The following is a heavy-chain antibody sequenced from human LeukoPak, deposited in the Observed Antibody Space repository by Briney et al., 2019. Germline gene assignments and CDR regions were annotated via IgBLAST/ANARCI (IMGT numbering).Heavy chain of an antibody. J-gene: IGHJ5*02. V-gene: IGHV4-59*08. D-gene: IGHD6-6*01. Sequence: PSETLSLTCSVSGGSIRSYYWSWIRQPPGEGLEWLGYTFHTGRTSYNPSFKSRVTISLDTSKNQVSLKVTSVTATDTAVYYCANASIAARANWFDPWGQGTLVTVSS. CDR1: GGSIRSYY. CDR3: ANASIAARANWFDP. CDR2: TFHTGRT.